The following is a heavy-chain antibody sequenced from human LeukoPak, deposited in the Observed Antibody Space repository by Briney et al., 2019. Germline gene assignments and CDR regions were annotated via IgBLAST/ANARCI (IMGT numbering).Heavy chain of an antibody. D-gene: IGHD6-13*01. CDR2: IYYSGST. J-gene: IGHJ5*02. CDR1: GYSISSGYY. V-gene: IGHV4-38-2*02. CDR3: ARPRASIAAAGTSWFDP. Sequence: SETLSLTCTVSGYSISSGYYWGWIRQPPGKGLEWIGSIYYSGSTYYNPSLKSRVTISVDTSKNQFSLKLSSVTAADTAVYYCARPRASIAAAGTSWFDPWGQGTLVTVSS.